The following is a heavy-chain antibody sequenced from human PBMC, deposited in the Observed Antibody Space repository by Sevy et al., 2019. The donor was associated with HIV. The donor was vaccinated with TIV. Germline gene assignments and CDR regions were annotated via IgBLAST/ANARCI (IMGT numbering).Heavy chain of an antibody. V-gene: IGHV1-18*01. CDR3: ARDEKEWVVVTPVYFDY. CDR2: ISAYNGNT. CDR1: GYTFTSYG. D-gene: IGHD3-22*01. J-gene: IGHJ4*02. Sequence: ASMKVSCKASGYTFTSYGISWVRQAPGQGLEWMGWISAYNGNTNYAQKLQGRVTMTTDTSTSTAYMELRSLRSDDTAVYYCARDEKEWVVVTPVYFDYWGQGTLVTVSS.